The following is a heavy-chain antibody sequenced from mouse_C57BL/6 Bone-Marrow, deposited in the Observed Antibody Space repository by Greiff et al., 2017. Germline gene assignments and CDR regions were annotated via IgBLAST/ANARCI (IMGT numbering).Heavy chain of an antibody. CDR1: GYTFTDYY. V-gene: IGHV1-26*01. D-gene: IGHD1-1*01. Sequence: EVQLQQSGPELVKPGASVKISCKASGYTFTDYYMNWVKQSHGKSLEWIGDINPNNGGTSYNQKFKGKATLTVDKSSSTAYMELRSLTSEDSAVYYCARSILRSGFAYWGQGTLVTVSA. CDR3: ARSILRSGFAY. J-gene: IGHJ3*01. CDR2: INPNNGGT.